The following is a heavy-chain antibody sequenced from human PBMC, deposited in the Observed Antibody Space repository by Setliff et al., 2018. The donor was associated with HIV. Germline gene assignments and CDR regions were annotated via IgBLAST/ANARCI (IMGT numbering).Heavy chain of an antibody. CDR1: GGSISYHS. CDR2: IYYTRTT. CDR3: ARAIDYSDVVYFYYMDV. V-gene: IGHV4-59*11. D-gene: IGHD3-22*01. Sequence: SETLSLTCSVSGGSISYHSWTWIRQPPGKGLEWIGYIYYTRTTDYNPSLKSRVTISLDKSENQLSLRLTSVTAADTAVYYCARAIDYSDVVYFYYMDVWGKGITVTVSS. J-gene: IGHJ6*03.